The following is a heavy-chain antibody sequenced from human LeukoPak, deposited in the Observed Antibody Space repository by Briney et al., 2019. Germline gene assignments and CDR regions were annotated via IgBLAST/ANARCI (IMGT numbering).Heavy chain of an antibody. CDR1: VGTFSSYA. CDR3: ARDLSITMDRVPWAFDY. V-gene: IGHV1-69*13. CDR2: IIPIFVTA. D-gene: IGHD3-10*01. Sequence: SEKVSCKASVGTFSSYAISWVRQAPRHGLEWMGGIIPIFVTANYAQKFQGRVTITADESTSTAYMELSSLRSEDTAVYYCARDLSITMDRVPWAFDYWGQGTLVTVSS. J-gene: IGHJ4*02.